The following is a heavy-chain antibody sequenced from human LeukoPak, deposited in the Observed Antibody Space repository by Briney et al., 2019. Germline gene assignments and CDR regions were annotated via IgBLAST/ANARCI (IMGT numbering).Heavy chain of an antibody. Sequence: GGSLRLSCAASGVTFSNYSMNWVRQAPGKGLEWVSYISSSSGTTYYADSVKGRFTISRDNAKNSLYLQMNRLRADDTAVYFCAVSFDFWGQGTLVTVSS. J-gene: IGHJ4*02. V-gene: IGHV3-48*01. CDR3: AVSFDF. D-gene: IGHD5/OR15-5a*01. CDR1: GVTFSNYS. CDR2: ISSSSGTT.